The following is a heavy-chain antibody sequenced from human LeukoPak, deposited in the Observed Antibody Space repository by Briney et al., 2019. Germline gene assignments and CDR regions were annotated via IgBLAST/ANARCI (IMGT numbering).Heavy chain of an antibody. V-gene: IGHV4-39*07. Sequence: SETLSLTCTVSGGSISSGTFYWSWIRQPPGKGLEWIGEINHSGSTNYNPSLKGRVTISVDTSKNQFSLKLSSVTAADTAVYYCARHPTYYYGSGSYPFDYWGQGTLVTVSS. CDR1: GGSISSGTFY. J-gene: IGHJ4*02. D-gene: IGHD3-10*01. CDR3: ARHPTYYYGSGSYPFDY. CDR2: INHSGST.